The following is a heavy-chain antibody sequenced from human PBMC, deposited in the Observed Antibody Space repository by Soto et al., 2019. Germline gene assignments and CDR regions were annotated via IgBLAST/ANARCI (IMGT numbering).Heavy chain of an antibody. CDR3: AREVTAAVDY. Sequence: QAQLVESGGGVVQPGRSLRLSCAASGFTFSSYGMHWVRQAPGKGLEWVAVIWYDGRNKYYADSVKGRLTISRYNSNHTLYQQMNSLRAEDTAVYYCAREVTAAVDYWGQGTLVTVS. CDR2: IWYDGRNK. V-gene: IGHV3-33*01. CDR1: GFTFSSYG. D-gene: IGHD2-2*01. J-gene: IGHJ4*02.